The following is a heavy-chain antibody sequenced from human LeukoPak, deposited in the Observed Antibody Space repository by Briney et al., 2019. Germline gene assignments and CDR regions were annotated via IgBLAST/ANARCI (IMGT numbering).Heavy chain of an antibody. D-gene: IGHD3-9*01. J-gene: IGHJ4*02. Sequence: GRSLRLSCAASGFTFSSYAMHWVRQAPGKGLEWVAVISYDGSNKYYADSVKGRFTISRDNSKNTLYLQMNSLRAEDTAVHYCAKDYSDLRYFDWSFDYWGQGTLVTVSS. V-gene: IGHV3-30*04. CDR3: AKDYSDLRYFDWSFDY. CDR1: GFTFSSYA. CDR2: ISYDGSNK.